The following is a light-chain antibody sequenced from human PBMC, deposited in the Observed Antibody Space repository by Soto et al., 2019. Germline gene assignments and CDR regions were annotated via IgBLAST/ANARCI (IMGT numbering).Light chain of an antibody. CDR1: HISSTW. Sequence: DIQRTQSSSTLSATVGDRVSISCRASHISSTWVSRYQQKPGKGPKILIYDASSMEVEVPSRFSGSGSRTEYTFTISSLKHDAYGTYYCQSNYDFRTCGQGTKVDSK. CDR3: QSNYDFRT. J-gene: IGKJ1*01. CDR2: DAS. V-gene: IGKV1-5*01.